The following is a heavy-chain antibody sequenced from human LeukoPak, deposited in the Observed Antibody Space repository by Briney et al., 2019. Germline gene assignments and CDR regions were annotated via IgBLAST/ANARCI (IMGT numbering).Heavy chain of an antibody. CDR3: ARPSVGFDP. Sequence: GGSLRLSCAASGFTFSNYWMHWVRQAPGKGLVWVSRISGDGSSTSYADSVKGRFTISRDNAKNTLYLQMNSLRAEDTAMYYCARPSVGFDPWGQGTLVTVSS. CDR2: ISGDGSST. CDR1: GFTFSNYW. V-gene: IGHV3-74*01. J-gene: IGHJ5*02.